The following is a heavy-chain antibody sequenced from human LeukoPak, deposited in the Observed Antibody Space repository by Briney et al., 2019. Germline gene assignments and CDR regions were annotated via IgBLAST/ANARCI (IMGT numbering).Heavy chain of an antibody. Sequence: GGSLRLSCAASGFTFSSFAMSWVRQAPGKGLEWVSGVSDSDENTYYADSVKGRFTISRDNSKNTLFLQMNSLRAEDTAVYYCAKGDPYYYDSSGYYDYWGQGTLVTVSS. CDR1: GFTFSSFA. CDR3: AKGDPYYYDSSGYYDY. CDR2: VSDSDENT. D-gene: IGHD3-22*01. V-gene: IGHV3-23*01. J-gene: IGHJ4*02.